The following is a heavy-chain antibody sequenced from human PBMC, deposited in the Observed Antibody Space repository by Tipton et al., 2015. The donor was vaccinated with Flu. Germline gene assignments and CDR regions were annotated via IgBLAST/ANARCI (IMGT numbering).Heavy chain of an antibody. V-gene: IGHV3-43D*04. Sequence: SLRLSCTASGFTFNQYAMHWVRQAPGKGLEWVALVSWDGESTKYADSVKGRFTIFRDNSKNSVFLQMNSLTGEDSAVYYCVKRQVMGTPNQPEFDSGGQGTLVTVSS. CDR3: VKRQVMGTPNQPEFDS. J-gene: IGHJ4*02. D-gene: IGHD4-23*01. CDR1: GFTFNQYA. CDR2: VSWDGEST.